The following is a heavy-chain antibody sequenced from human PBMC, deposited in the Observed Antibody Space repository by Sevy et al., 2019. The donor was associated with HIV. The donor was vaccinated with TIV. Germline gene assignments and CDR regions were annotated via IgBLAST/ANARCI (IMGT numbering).Heavy chain of an antibody. V-gene: IGHV3-48*01. D-gene: IGHD6-13*01. J-gene: IGHJ4*02. CDR3: ARELGYSSSWWTYFDY. Sequence: GGSLRLSCAASGFSFSSYWMTWVRHAPGKGLEWVSYISSSSSTIYYADSVKGRFTISRDNAKNSLYLQMNSLRAEDTAVYYCARELGYSSSWWTYFDYWGQGTLVTVSS. CDR2: ISSSSSTI. CDR1: GFSFSSYW.